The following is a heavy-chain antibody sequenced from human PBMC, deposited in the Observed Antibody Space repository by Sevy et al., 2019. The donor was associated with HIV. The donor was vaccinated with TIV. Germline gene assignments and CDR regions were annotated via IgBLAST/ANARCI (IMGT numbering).Heavy chain of an antibody. D-gene: IGHD6-19*01. J-gene: IGHJ4*02. Sequence: GGSLRLSCVVSGFTFSRYSMNWVRQAPGKGLEWVSNIGSTGPTIYYADSVKGRFTISRDNAKNSLYLQMNSLREEDTAVYYCARPGSGWFEFDSWGQGTLVTVSS. CDR1: GFTFSRYS. CDR3: ARPGSGWFEFDS. V-gene: IGHV3-48*02. CDR2: IGSTGPTI.